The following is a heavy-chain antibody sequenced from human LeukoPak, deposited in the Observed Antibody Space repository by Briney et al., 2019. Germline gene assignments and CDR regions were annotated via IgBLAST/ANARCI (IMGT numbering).Heavy chain of an antibody. CDR1: GGSISSATYY. J-gene: IGHJ6*03. Sequence: SETLSLTCTVSGGSISSATYYWSWIRQPAGKGLEWIGRIYTGGSTNYNPSLKSRVTISVDTSKNQFSLKLSSVTAADTAVYYCARTFPDYDLGYYYYMDVWGKGTTVTISS. D-gene: IGHD4-17*01. V-gene: IGHV4-61*02. CDR3: ARTFPDYDLGYYYYMDV. CDR2: IYTGGST.